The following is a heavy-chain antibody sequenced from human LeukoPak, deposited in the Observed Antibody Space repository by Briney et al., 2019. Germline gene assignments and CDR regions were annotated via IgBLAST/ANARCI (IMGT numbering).Heavy chain of an antibody. CDR1: GYTFTSYD. Sequence: ASVKVSCKASGYTFTSYDIHWVRQATGQGLEWMGWMNPNSGNTGSAQKFQGRVTIIRNTSISTAYMELSSLRSEDTAVYYCARAGSASGSYPGYYYYMDVWGKGTTVTVSS. J-gene: IGHJ6*03. D-gene: IGHD1-26*01. CDR2: MNPNSGNT. CDR3: ARAGSASGSYPGYYYYMDV. V-gene: IGHV1-8*03.